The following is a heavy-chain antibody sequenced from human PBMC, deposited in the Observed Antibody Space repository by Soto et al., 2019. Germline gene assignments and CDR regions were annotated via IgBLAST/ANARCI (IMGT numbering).Heavy chain of an antibody. CDR1: NGSIINYY. D-gene: IGHD3-10*01. CDR2: IYFTGST. Sequence: QVQLQESGPGLAKPSETLALSCTVSNGSIINYYWSWIRQSPGKGLEWIGYIYFTGSTNYNPSLNNRVSMSIDMSKKQFSLRLRSLTAADTAVYYCARGVGPRSSGTFGAYFDPWGQGTLVTVSS. CDR3: ARGVGPRSSGTFGAYFDP. J-gene: IGHJ5*02. V-gene: IGHV4-59*01.